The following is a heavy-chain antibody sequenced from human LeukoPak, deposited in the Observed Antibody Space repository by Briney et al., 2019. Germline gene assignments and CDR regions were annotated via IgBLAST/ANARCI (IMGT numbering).Heavy chain of an antibody. J-gene: IGHJ4*02. V-gene: IGHV3-23*01. Sequence: PGGSLRLSCAASGFTFSSYSMNWVRQAPGKGLQWVSTISGGGASAYYADSVKGRFTISRDDSKSTLYLQMNSLRDEDTAIYYCAARPLMPPRFDDWGQGTLVTVSS. D-gene: IGHD2-2*01. CDR3: AARPLMPPRFDD. CDR1: GFTFSSYS. CDR2: ISGGGASA.